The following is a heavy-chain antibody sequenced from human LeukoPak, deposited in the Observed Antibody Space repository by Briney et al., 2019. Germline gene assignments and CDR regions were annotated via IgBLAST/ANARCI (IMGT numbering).Heavy chain of an antibody. J-gene: IGHJ6*02. V-gene: IGHV1-8*02. CDR3: ARRTYYGMDV. CDR1: GYTFTGYY. CDR2: MNPNSGNT. Sequence: ASVKVSCKASGYTFTGYYMHWVRQATGQGLEWMGWMNPNSGNTGYAQKFQGRVTLTRNTSISTAYMELSSLRSEDTAVYYCARRTYYGMDVWGQGTTVTVSS.